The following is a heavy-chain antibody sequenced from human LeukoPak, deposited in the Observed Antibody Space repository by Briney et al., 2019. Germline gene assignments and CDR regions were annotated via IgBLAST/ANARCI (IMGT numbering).Heavy chain of an antibody. CDR2: ISSSSSTI. Sequence: GGSLRLSCAASGFTFSSYSMNWVRQAPGKGLEWVSYISSSSSTIYYADSVKGRFTISRDNAKNSLYLQMNSLRAEDTAVYYCARGISYYYGSGSYSDYWGQGTLVTVSS. CDR3: ARGISYYYGSGSYSDY. J-gene: IGHJ4*02. V-gene: IGHV3-48*04. CDR1: GFTFSSYS. D-gene: IGHD3-10*01.